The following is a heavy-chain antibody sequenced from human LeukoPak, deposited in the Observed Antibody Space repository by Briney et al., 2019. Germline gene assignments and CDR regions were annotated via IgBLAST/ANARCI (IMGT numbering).Heavy chain of an antibody. CDR2: IYYSGST. Sequence: SETLSLTCTVSGGSISSSSYYWGWIRQPPGKGLKWIGSIYYSGSTYYNPSLKSRVTISVDTSKSQFSLRLSSVTAADTAVYYCARHTSGWHDAFDIWGQGTMVTVSS. V-gene: IGHV4-39*01. CDR3: ARHTSGWHDAFDI. D-gene: IGHD6-19*01. J-gene: IGHJ3*02. CDR1: GGSISSSSYY.